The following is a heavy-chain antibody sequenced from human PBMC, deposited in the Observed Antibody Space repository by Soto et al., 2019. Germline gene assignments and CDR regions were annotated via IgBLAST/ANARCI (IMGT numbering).Heavy chain of an antibody. CDR2: IFSNGEK. Sequence: QVTLKESGPVLVKPTETLTLTCTVSGFSFNNARLGVSWIRQPPGKALEWLAHIFSNGEKSFNTSLKSRLTISTDTSKRQVVLTITNMDPVDTATYSCGRSGDMVAATSFESWGQGTLVTVSS. J-gene: IGHJ4*02. V-gene: IGHV2-26*01. CDR3: GRSGDMVAATSFES. CDR1: GFSFNNARLG. D-gene: IGHD2-15*01.